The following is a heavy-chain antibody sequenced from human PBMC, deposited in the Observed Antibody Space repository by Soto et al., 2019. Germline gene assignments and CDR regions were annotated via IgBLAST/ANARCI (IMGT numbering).Heavy chain of an antibody. D-gene: IGHD3-9*01. CDR2: IYSSGRT. V-gene: IGHV4-4*07. Sequence: QVHLQESGPGVVKASETLSLTCSLSGGSTSGKYWSWIRQSAGKGLEWIGRIYSSGRTHYNPSLGSRVSMSVAQNSFSLRPTSVTAADTAIYYCARDFDVNTALDYWYFDLWGRGTQVSVSS. J-gene: IGHJ2*01. CDR3: ARDFDVNTALDYWYFDL. CDR1: GGSTSGKY.